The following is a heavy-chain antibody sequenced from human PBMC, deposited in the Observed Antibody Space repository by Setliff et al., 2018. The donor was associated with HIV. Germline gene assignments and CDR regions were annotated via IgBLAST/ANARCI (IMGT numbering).Heavy chain of an antibody. CDR3: ARHMITFGGVIVVDAFDI. J-gene: IGHJ3*02. V-gene: IGHV3-7*05. D-gene: IGHD3-16*02. CDR1: GFTFSSYW. Sequence: GGSLRLSCAASGFTFSSYWMSWVRQAPGKGLERVANIKQDGSEKYYVDSVKGRFTISRDNAKNSLYLQMNSLRAEDTAVYYCARHMITFGGVIVVDAFDIWGQGTMVTVSS. CDR2: IKQDGSEK.